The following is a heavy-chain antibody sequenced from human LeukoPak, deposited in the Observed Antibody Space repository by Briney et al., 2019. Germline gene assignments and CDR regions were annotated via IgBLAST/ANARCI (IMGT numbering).Heavy chain of an antibody. Sequence: SETLSLTCTVSGGSISSSSYYWGWIRQPPGKGLEWIGSIYYSGSTNYNPSLRSRVTISVDTSKNQFSLKLSSVTAADTAVYYCARGYYGSGSYPKFDYWGQGTLVTVSS. V-gene: IGHV4-39*07. CDR2: IYYSGST. J-gene: IGHJ4*02. D-gene: IGHD3-10*01. CDR1: GGSISSSSYY. CDR3: ARGYYGSGSYPKFDY.